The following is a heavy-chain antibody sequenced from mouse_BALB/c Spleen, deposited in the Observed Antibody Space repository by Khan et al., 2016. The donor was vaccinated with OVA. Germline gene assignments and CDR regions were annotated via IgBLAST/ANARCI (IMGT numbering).Heavy chain of an antibody. J-gene: IGHJ2*01. CDR2: ISGVSNTI. CDR3: ATSYFYGDYFDY. CDR1: GFTFNSYG. Sequence: EVELVESGGGLVQPGGSRKLSCAASGFTFNSYGMHWVRQAPEKGLEWVAYISGVSNTIYYTDTVKGRFTISRDNPKNTLFLQMTSLMSEDTAMYYCATSYFYGDYFDYWGPGTTLTVS. V-gene: IGHV5-17*02. D-gene: IGHD1-1*01.